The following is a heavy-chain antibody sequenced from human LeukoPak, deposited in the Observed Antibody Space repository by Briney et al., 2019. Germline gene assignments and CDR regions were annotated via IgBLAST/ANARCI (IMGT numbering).Heavy chain of an antibody. Sequence: ASVKVSCKASGYTFTNFGLSWVRQAPGQGLEWMGWGSPYNDNPNYAQKLQGRVTMTTETSTRTAYMELRSLTADDTAVYYCARDTRAPSSYYYWYLDFWGRGTMVTVSS. D-gene: IGHD2-21*01. V-gene: IGHV1-18*01. CDR2: GSPYNDNP. CDR3: ARDTRAPSSYYYWYLDF. CDR1: GYTFTNFG. J-gene: IGHJ2*01.